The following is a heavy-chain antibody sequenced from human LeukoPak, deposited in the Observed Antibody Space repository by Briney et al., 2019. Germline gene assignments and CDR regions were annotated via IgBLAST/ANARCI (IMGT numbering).Heavy chain of an antibody. D-gene: IGHD6-19*01. CDR3: ARGYSSGLHFDY. J-gene: IGHJ4*02. V-gene: IGHV3-9*01. CDR1: GFTFDDYA. Sequence: GGSLRLSCAASGFTFDDYAMHWVRQAPGKGLKWVSGISWNSGSIGYADSVKGRFTISRDNAKNSLYLQMNSLRAEDTAVYYCARGYSSGLHFDYWGQGTLVTVSS. CDR2: ISWNSGSI.